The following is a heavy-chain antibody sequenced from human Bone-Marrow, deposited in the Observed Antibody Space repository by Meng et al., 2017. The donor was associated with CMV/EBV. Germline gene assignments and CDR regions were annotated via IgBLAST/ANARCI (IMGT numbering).Heavy chain of an antibody. Sequence: GESLKISCAASGFTFSSYSMNWVRQAPGKGLEWVSSISSSSSYIYYADSVKGRFTISRDNAKNSLYLQMNSLRAEDTAVYYCARAGGNSIYWYFDLWGRGTLVTASS. CDR3: ARAGGNSIYWYFDL. D-gene: IGHD4-23*01. J-gene: IGHJ2*01. CDR1: GFTFSSYS. CDR2: ISSSSSYI. V-gene: IGHV3-21*01.